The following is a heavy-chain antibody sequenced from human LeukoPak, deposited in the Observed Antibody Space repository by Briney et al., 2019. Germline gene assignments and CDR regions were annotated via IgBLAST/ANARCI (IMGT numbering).Heavy chain of an antibody. CDR1: VGSISSHY. Sequence: PSETLSLTCSVSVGSISSHYWSWIPQPPGKGLEWIGYIYYNGSTYYNPSLKSRVTISVDTSKNQFSLKRSSVTAADTAVYYCARGAVAGNDYWGQGNLVTVSS. V-gene: IGHV4-59*11. CDR3: ARGAVAGNDY. CDR2: IYYNGST. J-gene: IGHJ4*02. D-gene: IGHD6-19*01.